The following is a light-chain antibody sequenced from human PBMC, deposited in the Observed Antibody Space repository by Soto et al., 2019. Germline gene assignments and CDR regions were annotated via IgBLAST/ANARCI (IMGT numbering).Light chain of an antibody. J-gene: IGKJ2*01. V-gene: IGKV3-15*01. CDR3: QQYNNWPPYT. Sequence: EIVMTQSPAALSVSPGERATLSCRASQTVSSNLAWYQQKPGQAPRLLIFGASTRATGIPARFSGSGSGTEFTLTISSLQSEDFAAYYCQQYNNWPPYTFGQGTKVAIK. CDR1: QTVSSN. CDR2: GAS.